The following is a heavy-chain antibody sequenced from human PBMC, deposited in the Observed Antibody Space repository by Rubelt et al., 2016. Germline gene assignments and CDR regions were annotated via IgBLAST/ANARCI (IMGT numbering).Heavy chain of an antibody. Sequence: RGSTYYNPSLKSRVTISVDTSKNQFSLKLSSVTAADTAVYYCVVGATTGYFDYWGQGTLVTVSS. CDR3: VVGATTGYFDY. D-gene: IGHD1-26*01. CDR2: RGST. J-gene: IGHJ4*02. V-gene: IGHV4-39*07.